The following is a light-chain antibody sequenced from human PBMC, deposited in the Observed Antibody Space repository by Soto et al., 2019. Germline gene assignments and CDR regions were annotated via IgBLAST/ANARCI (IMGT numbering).Light chain of an antibody. CDR2: GAS. V-gene: IGKV3-15*01. Sequence: EIVMTQSPATLSVSPGERATLSCRASQSVSSNLAWYQQKSGQTPRLLIYGASTRATDIPARFSGSGSGTECTLTISSLQSEDFAVYYCQQYDNWPLTFGGGTKVEIK. CDR1: QSVSSN. J-gene: IGKJ4*01. CDR3: QQYDNWPLT.